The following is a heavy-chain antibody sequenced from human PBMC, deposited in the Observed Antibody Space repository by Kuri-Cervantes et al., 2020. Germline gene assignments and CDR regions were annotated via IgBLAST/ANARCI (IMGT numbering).Heavy chain of an antibody. D-gene: IGHD3-16*01. CDR1: GFTFSSHS. J-gene: IGHJ4*02. CDR2: ISGSSSTI. Sequence: GGSLRLSCAGSGFTFSSHSLGWVRQAPGKGLEWVSYISGSSSTIYYADSVKGRFTISRANDKNSMYLQMASLRAEDTAVYYCARARGWAYFDYWGQGTLVTVSS. CDR3: ARARGWAYFDY. V-gene: IGHV3-48*01.